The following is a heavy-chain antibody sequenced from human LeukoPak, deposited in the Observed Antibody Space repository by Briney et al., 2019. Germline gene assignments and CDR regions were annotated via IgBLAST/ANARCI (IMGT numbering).Heavy chain of an antibody. CDR1: GGSFSGYY. D-gene: IGHD1-26*01. CDR2: INHSGST. V-gene: IGHV4-34*01. Sequence: SETLSLTCAVYGGSFSGYYWSWIRQPPGKGLEWIGEINHSGSTNYNPSLKRRVTISVDTSKNQFSLKLSSVTAADTAVYYCARGGYSGSYYSPFDYWGQGTLVTVSS. CDR3: ARGGYSGSYYSPFDY. J-gene: IGHJ4*02.